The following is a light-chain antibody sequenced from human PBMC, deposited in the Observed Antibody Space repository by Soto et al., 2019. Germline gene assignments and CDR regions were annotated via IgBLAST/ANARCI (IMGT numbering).Light chain of an antibody. Sequence: EIVLTQSPGTLSLSPGERATLSCRASQSVSSSYLAWYQQKPGQAPRLLIYGASNRATGIPDRFSDSGSGTDFTLTISRLEPEDCAVYYCQQYGSSPPYTFGQGTKLEIK. CDR1: QSVSSSY. CDR2: GAS. CDR3: QQYGSSPPYT. J-gene: IGKJ2*01. V-gene: IGKV3-20*01.